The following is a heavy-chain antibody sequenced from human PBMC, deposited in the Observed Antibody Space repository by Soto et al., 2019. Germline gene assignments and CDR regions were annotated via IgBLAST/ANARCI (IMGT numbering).Heavy chain of an antibody. V-gene: IGHV3-49*04. CDR2: IRSRTYGGTT. Sequence: PGGSLRLSCTASGFSFSDYAMSWVRQAPGKGLEWVGFIRSRTYGGTTDFAASVKGRFTISRDDSKSIAYLQMNSLQTEDTAVYYCSRGGGSYYYYGMDVWGQGTTVTVSS. D-gene: IGHD3-16*01. J-gene: IGHJ6*02. CDR1: GFSFSDYA. CDR3: SRGGGSYYYYGMDV.